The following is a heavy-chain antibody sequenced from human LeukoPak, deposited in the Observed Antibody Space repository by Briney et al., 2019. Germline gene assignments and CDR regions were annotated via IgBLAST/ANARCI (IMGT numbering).Heavy chain of an antibody. V-gene: IGHV4-39*07. CDR2: IHPSGSP. J-gene: IGHJ4*02. CDR3: AREGGKQWLVFDY. Sequence: SETLSLTCTVSGGSISSSSYYWGWIRQPPGKGLEWIGEIHPSGSPSYNPSLESRVTLSMDTSKLQFSLKLTSVTAADTAVYYCAREGGKQWLVFDYWGQGALVTVSS. CDR1: GGSISSSSYY. D-gene: IGHD6-19*01.